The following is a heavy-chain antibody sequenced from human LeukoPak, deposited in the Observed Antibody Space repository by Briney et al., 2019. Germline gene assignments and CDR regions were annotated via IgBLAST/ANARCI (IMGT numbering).Heavy chain of an antibody. D-gene: IGHD1-26*01. Sequence: ASVKVSCKASGGTFSSYAISWVRQAPGQGLEWMGGIIPIFGTANYAQKFQGRVTITADESASTAYMELSSLRSEDTAVYYCARDLWELLDYWGQGTLVTVSS. CDR3: ARDLWELLDY. V-gene: IGHV1-69*13. CDR2: IIPIFGTA. J-gene: IGHJ4*02. CDR1: GGTFSSYA.